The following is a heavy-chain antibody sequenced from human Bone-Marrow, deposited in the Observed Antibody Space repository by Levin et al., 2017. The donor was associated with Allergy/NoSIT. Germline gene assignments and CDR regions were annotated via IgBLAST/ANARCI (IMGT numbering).Heavy chain of an antibody. J-gene: IGHJ4*02. D-gene: IGHD1-14*01. V-gene: IGHV4-4*07. Sequence: TPSETLSLTCSVSGGSISNYYWSWIRQPAGKRPEWIGRIYSSGSTNYSPSFKSRVSMSVDTSKNQFSLKLTSVTAADTAMYFCARDRRNRFDYWGRGTLVTVSS. CDR3: ARDRRNRFDY. CDR2: IYSSGST. CDR1: GGSISNYY.